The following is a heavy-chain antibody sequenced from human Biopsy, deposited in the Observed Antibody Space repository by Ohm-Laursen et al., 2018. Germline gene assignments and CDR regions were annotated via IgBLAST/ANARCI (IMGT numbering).Heavy chain of an antibody. V-gene: IGHV3-72*01. CDR1: GFTLSDHN. J-gene: IGHJ6*02. CDR2: TRNNGKTYTK. CDR3: ARDGGSSGWYYYGMDV. Sequence: SLRLSCAASGFTLSDHNMDWVRLAPGKGLEWVGRTRNNGKTYTKEYAASVKGRFTISRDDSKNSLYLQMNSLKTEDTAVYFCARDGGSSGWYYYGMDVWGQGTTVTVSS. D-gene: IGHD6-19*01.